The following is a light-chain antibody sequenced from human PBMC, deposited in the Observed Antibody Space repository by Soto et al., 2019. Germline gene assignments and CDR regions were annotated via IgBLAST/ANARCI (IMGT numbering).Light chain of an antibody. Sequence: DIQMTQSPSTLPASIGDRVTITCRASQTINNWLAWYQHKPGKAPNLLIYHASNLETGVPSRFSGSAFGTEFTLTIISVQPDDFATYYCQHYNSYPWTF. J-gene: IGKJ1*01. V-gene: IGKV1-5*01. CDR2: HAS. CDR1: QTINNW. CDR3: QHYNSYPWT.